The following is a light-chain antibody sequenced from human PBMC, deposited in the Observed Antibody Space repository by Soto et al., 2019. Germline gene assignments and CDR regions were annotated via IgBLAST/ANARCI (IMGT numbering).Light chain of an antibody. CDR2: DFT. CDR3: SSYTDTNTPI. Sequence: QSTLTQPASVSGSPGQSITISCTASASDIGGYEFGGYEFVSWYQQYAGKAPRLLIYDFTNRPSGVSDRFSGSKSGNTASLIISGLQAEDEADYYCSSYTDTNTPIFGGRTKLTVL. V-gene: IGLV2-14*01. CDR1: ASDIGGYEF. J-gene: IGLJ2*01.